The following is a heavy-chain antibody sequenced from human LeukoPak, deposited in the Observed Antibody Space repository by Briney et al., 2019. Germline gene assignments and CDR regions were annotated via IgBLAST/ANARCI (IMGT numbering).Heavy chain of an antibody. D-gene: IGHD4-11*01. J-gene: IGHJ6*03. CDR1: GGSISDTTYY. Sequence: YPSETLSLTCTVSGGSISDTTYYWDWIRQPPGKGLEWIGAIYYSGSTYYNPSLKSRVTISVDTSKNQFSLKLSSVTAADTAVYYCARDSTVTTFNYMDVWGKGTTVTVSS. CDR3: ARDSTVTTFNYMDV. V-gene: IGHV4-39*07. CDR2: IYYSGST.